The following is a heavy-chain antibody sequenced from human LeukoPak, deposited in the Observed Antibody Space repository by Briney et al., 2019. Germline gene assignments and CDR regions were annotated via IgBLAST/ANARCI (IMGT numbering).Heavy chain of an antibody. CDR1: GGSFSGYY. D-gene: IGHD6-19*01. J-gene: IGHJ4*02. V-gene: IGHV4-34*01. CDR2: INHSGST. CDR3: ARGWRIAVAGPNHTLDY. Sequence: PSETLSLTCAVYGGSFSGYYWSWIRQPPGKGLEWIGEINHSGSTNYNPSLKSRVTISEDTSKNQFSLKLSSVTAADTAVYYCARGWRIAVAGPNHTLDYWGQGTLVTVSS.